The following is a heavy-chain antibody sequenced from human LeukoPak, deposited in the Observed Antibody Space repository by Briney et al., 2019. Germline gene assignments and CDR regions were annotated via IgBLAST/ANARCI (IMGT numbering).Heavy chain of an antibody. J-gene: IGHJ5*02. CDR3: ARGEYRYYYGSGSYSNWFDP. V-gene: IGHV1-8*03. D-gene: IGHD3-10*01. CDR1: GYTFTSYD. CDR2: MNPNSGNT. Sequence: ASVKVSCKASGYTFTSYDINWVRQATGQGLEWMGWMNPNSGNTGYARKFQGRVTITRNTSISTAYMELSRLRSDDTAVYYCARGEYRYYYGSGSYSNWFDPWGQGTLVTVSS.